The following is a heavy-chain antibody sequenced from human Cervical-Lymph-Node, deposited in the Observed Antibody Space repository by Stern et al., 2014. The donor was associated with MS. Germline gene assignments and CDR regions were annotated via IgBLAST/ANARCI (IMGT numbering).Heavy chain of an antibody. CDR2: VYYSGST. V-gene: IGHV4-39*01. CDR3: ARLEYTTSYYSHYFDY. D-gene: IGHD1-26*01. J-gene: IGHJ4*02. Sequence: LQLQESGPGLVKPSETLSLRCTVSGGSISSGSFYWGWIRQPPGKGLEWIGTVYYSGSTYYNLSLKSRVTISVDTSKNQFPQTLTSVTAADTAVYYCARLEYTTSYYSHYFDYWGQGTLVTVSS. CDR1: GGSISSGSFY.